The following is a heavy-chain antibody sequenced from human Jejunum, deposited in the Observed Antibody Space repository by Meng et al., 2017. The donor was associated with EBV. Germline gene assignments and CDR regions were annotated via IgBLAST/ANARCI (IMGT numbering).Heavy chain of an antibody. CDR1: GYTFTDYY. V-gene: IGHV1-2*06. D-gene: IGHD5-18*01. J-gene: IGHJ4*02. Sequence: QVQLVQSGTEGKESGASVKASCKASGYTFTDYYLHWVRQAPGQGLEWMGRVNPNSGVTNYAEKFQGRVTMTRDTSISTSYMEVSRLTSDDTAVYYCARPISGYTYYFDYWGQGTLVTVSS. CDR2: VNPNSGVT. CDR3: ARPISGYTYYFDY.